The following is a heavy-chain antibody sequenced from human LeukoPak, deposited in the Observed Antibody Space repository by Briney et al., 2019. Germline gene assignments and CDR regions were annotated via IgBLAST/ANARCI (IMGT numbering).Heavy chain of an antibody. V-gene: IGHV1-18*04. D-gene: IGHD5-24*01. Sequence: ASVKVSCKASGYTFTGYYMHWVRQAPGQGLEWMGWISVYNDNTNYAQKLQGRVTMTTDTSTSTAYMELRSLRSDDTAVYYCARVDGYHSFDYWGQGALVTVSS. CDR3: ARVDGYHSFDY. CDR2: ISVYNDNT. CDR1: GYTFTGYY. J-gene: IGHJ4*02.